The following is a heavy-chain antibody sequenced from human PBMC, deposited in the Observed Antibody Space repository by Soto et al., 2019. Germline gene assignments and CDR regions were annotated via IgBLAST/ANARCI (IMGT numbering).Heavy chain of an antibody. CDR2: INPSGGST. D-gene: IGHD3-22*01. Sequence: GASVKVSCKASGYTFTSYYMHWVRQAPGQGLEWMGIINPSGGSTNYAQKLQGRVTMTTDTSTSTAYMELRSLRSDDTAVYYCARAVNYYDSSQDDYWGQGTLVTVSS. CDR3: ARAVNYYDSSQDDY. J-gene: IGHJ4*02. V-gene: IGHV1-46*01. CDR1: GYTFTSYY.